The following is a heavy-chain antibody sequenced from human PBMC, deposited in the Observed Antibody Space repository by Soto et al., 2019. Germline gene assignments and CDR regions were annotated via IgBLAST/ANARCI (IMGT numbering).Heavy chain of an antibody. J-gene: IGHJ6*02. V-gene: IGHV1-3*05. CDR1: GYTFTSYA. CDR2: INAGNGNT. Sequence: QVQLVQSGAEEKKPGASVKVSCKASGYTFTSYAMHWVRQAPGQRLEWMGWINAGNGNTKYSQKFQGRVTITRDTSASTAYMELSSLRSEDTAVYYCARGVSVVVVAATSVSLREYGMDVWGQGTTVTVSS. D-gene: IGHD2-15*01. CDR3: ARGVSVVVVAATSVSLREYGMDV.